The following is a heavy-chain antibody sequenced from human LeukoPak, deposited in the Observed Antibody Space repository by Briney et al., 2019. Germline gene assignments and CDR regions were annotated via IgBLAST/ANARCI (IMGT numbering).Heavy chain of an antibody. D-gene: IGHD3-3*01. CDR2: IYSGGST. V-gene: IGHV3-53*01. CDR1: GFTVSSNY. J-gene: IGHJ6*03. Sequence: PGGSLRLSCAASGFTVSSNYMSWVRQAPGKGLEWVSVIYSGGSTYYADSVKGRFTISRDNAKNSLYLQMNSLRAEDTAVYYRARWGAYYDFWSGDYYYYMDVWGKGTTVTVSS. CDR3: ARWGAYYDFWSGDYYYYMDV.